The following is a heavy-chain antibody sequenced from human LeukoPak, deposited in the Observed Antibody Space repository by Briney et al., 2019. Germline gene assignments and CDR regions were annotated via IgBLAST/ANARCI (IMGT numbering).Heavy chain of an antibody. CDR3: ARGDGGNSAFDY. CDR1: GGSISSSNW. CDR2: IYHSGST. V-gene: IGHV4-4*02. J-gene: IGHJ4*02. Sequence: SGTLSLTCAVSGGSISSSNWWSWVRPPPGKGLEWIGEIYHSGSTNYNPSLKSRVTISVDTSKNQFSLKLSSVTAADTAVYYCARGDGGNSAFDYWGQGTLVTVSS. D-gene: IGHD4-23*01.